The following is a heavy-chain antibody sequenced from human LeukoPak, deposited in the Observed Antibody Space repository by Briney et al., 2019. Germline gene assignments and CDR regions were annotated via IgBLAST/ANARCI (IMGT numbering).Heavy chain of an antibody. V-gene: IGHV1-18*01. CDR1: GYTFTSYG. D-gene: IGHD3-10*01. Sequence: ASVKVSRKASGYTFTSYGISWVRQAPGQGLEWMGWISAYNGNTNYAQKLQGRVTMTTDTSTSTAYMELRSLRSDDTAVYYCARALWFGPPLGYWGQGTLVTVSS. CDR2: ISAYNGNT. CDR3: ARALWFGPPLGY. J-gene: IGHJ4*02.